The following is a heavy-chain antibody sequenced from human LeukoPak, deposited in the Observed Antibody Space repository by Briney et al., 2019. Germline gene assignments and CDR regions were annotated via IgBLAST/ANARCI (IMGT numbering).Heavy chain of an antibody. Sequence: PGRSLRLSCAASGLIFDDHGMHWVRQAPGKGLEWVSGISWNSGSMDYADSVKGRFTISRDNTKNSLYLQMNSLRAEDTALYYCAKAPYGSGSYFLDYWGQGTLVTVSS. CDR2: ISWNSGSM. CDR1: GLIFDDHG. D-gene: IGHD3-10*01. CDR3: AKAPYGSGSYFLDY. V-gene: IGHV3-9*01. J-gene: IGHJ4*02.